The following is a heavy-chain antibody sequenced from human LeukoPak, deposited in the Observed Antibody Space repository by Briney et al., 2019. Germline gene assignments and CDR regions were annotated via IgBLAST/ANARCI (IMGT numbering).Heavy chain of an antibody. J-gene: IGHJ4*02. CDR1: GFTFSSYG. D-gene: IGHD6-19*01. Sequence: GGSLRLSCAASGFTFSSYGMHSVSQAPGKGLEWVAVISYDESNKYYADSVKGRFTISRDNSKNTLYLQMNSLRAEDTAVYYCAKDLYSSGWAFDYWGQGTLVTVSS. CDR3: AKDLYSSGWAFDY. V-gene: IGHV3-30*18. CDR2: ISYDESNK.